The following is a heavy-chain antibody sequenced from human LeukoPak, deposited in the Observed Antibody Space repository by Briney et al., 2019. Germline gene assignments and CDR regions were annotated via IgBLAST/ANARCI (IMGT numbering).Heavy chain of an antibody. D-gene: IGHD3-22*01. CDR3: ARDSSGYIDY. CDR2: IYSGGST. J-gene: IGHJ4*02. V-gene: IGHV3-53*01. CDR1: GFTVSSNY. Sequence: GGSLRLSCAASGFTVSSNYMSWVRQAPGKGLEWVSVIYSGGSTYYADSVKGRFTISGDNSKNTLYLQINSLRAEDTAVYYCARDSSGYIDYWGQGTLVTVSS.